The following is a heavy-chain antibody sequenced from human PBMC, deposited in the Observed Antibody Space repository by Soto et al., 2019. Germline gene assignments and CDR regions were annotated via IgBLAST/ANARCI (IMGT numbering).Heavy chain of an antibody. CDR3: ARDPGIAAAGTGGDYYYYGMDV. Sequence: QVQLVQSGAEVKKPGSSVKVSCKASGGTFSSYAISWVRQAPGQGLEWMGGIIPIFGTANYAQKFQGRVKITADKSTSTAYMELSSLRSEDTAVYYCARDPGIAAAGTGGDYYYYGMDVWGQGTTVTVSS. CDR1: GGTFSSYA. V-gene: IGHV1-69*06. D-gene: IGHD6-13*01. CDR2: IIPIFGTA. J-gene: IGHJ6*02.